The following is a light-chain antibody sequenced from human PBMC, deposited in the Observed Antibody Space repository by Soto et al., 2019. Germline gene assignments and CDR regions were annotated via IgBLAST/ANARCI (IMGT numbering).Light chain of an antibody. J-gene: IGLJ3*02. Sequence: QSVLTQPPSASGTPGQRVTISCSGSSSNIGSNTVNWYQQLPGTATKHLIYSNNQRPSGVPDLFSGSKSGTSASLAISGLQSEDEDDYYCAAWDDSLNGWVFGGGTKVTVL. CDR2: SNN. CDR3: AAWDDSLNGWV. V-gene: IGLV1-44*01. CDR1: SSNIGSNT.